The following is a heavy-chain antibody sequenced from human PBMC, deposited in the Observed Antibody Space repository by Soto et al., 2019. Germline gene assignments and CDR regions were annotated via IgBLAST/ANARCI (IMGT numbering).Heavy chain of an antibody. CDR1: GFTFSDYY. CDR3: ARDGCTTTSCTGLDV. J-gene: IGHJ6*02. D-gene: IGHD2-2*01. V-gene: IGHV3-11*01. Sequence: QVQLVGSGGGLVKPGGSLRLSCAASGFTFSDYYMSWIRQVPGKGLEWVSYISSGGGTIYYADSVKGRFTISRDNTKNSLYLQMNSLRAEDTAVYFCARDGCTTTSCTGLDVWGQGTTVTVSS. CDR2: ISSGGGTI.